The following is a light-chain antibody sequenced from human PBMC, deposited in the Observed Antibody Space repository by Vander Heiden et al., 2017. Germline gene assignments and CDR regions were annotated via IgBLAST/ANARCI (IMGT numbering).Light chain of an antibody. Sequence: QSVLTQPPSASGTPGQRVTISCFGSRSDLGSKSVDWYQQFPGTAPKLLIYRDDQRPSGVPGRFSGSKSGSSASLAISGLQSEDEAEYYCATWDDSLNDWVFGGGTRLTVL. CDR2: RDD. V-gene: IGLV1-44*01. J-gene: IGLJ3*02. CDR3: ATWDDSLNDWV. CDR1: RSDLGSKS.